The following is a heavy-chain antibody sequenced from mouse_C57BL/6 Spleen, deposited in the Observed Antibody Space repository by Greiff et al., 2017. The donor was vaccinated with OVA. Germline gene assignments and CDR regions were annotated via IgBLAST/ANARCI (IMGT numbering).Heavy chain of an antibody. Sequence: VQLQESGPGLVAPSQSLSITCTVSGFSLTSYAISWVRQPPGKGLEWLGVIWTGGGTNYNSALKSRLSISKDNSKSQVFLKMNSLQTDDTARYYCARNLGGYDYDYAMDYWGQGTSVTVSS. CDR2: IWTGGGT. D-gene: IGHD2-4*01. V-gene: IGHV2-9-1*01. CDR1: GFSLTSYA. CDR3: ARNLGGYDYDYAMDY. J-gene: IGHJ4*01.